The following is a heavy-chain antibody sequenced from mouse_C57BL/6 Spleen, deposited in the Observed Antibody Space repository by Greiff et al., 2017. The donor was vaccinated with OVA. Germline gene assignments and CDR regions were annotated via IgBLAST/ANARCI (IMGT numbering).Heavy chain of an antibody. J-gene: IGHJ2*01. D-gene: IGHD2-4*01. Sequence: VQLQESGAELVKPGASVKISCKASGYAFSSYWMNWVKQRPGKGLEWIGQIYPGDGDTNYNGKFKGKATLTADKSSSTAYMQLSSLTSEDSAVYFCARSGGLSYFDYWGQGTTLTVSS. V-gene: IGHV1-80*01. CDR2: IYPGDGDT. CDR3: ARSGGLSYFDY. CDR1: GYAFSSYW.